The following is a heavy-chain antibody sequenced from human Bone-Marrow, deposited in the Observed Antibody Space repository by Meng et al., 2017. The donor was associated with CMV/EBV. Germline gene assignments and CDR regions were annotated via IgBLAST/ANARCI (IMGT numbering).Heavy chain of an antibody. Sequence: ASVKVSCKASGYTFTSYGISWVRQAPGQGLEWMGWISAYNGNTNYAQKLQGRVTMTTDTSTSTAYMELRSLRSDDTAVYYCARERPSGYSSSWYSYYYYGMDVWGQGTTVTVYS. CDR2: ISAYNGNT. V-gene: IGHV1-18*01. CDR3: ARERPSGYSSSWYSYYYYGMDV. J-gene: IGHJ6*02. D-gene: IGHD6-13*01. CDR1: GYTFTSYG.